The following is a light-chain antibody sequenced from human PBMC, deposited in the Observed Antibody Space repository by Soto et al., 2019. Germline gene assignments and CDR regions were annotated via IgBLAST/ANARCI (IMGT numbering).Light chain of an antibody. J-gene: IGKJ1*01. CDR2: GAS. V-gene: IGKV3-20*01. Sequence: ENVLTQSPGSLSLSPGERATLSCRASQSVYNNYLAWYQQKLGQAPRLLIYGASSRATGIPDRFSGSGSGTEFTLTISRLEAEDFAVYYCQQYGSSPQTFGQGTKVEIK. CDR1: QSVYNNY. CDR3: QQYGSSPQT.